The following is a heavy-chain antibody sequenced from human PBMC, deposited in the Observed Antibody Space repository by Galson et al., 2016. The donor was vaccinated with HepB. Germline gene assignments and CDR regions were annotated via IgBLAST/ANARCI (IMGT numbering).Heavy chain of an antibody. V-gene: IGHV4-34*01. CDR2: VNHSGGT. D-gene: IGHD3-22*01. J-gene: IGHJ6*03. CDR1: GGSFSGYY. Sequence: TLSLTCAVDGGSFSGYYWTWIRQPPGKGLEWIGEVNHSGGTNYNPSFESRVTISIDTSKSQFSLNLTSVTAADTAVYYCARGKLGWYFYDSGHYSAYYLDVWGKGTTVTVSS. CDR3: ARGKLGWYFYDSGHYSAYYLDV.